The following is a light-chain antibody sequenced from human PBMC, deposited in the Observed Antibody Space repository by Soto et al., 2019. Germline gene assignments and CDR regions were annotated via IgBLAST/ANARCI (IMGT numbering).Light chain of an antibody. CDR3: QQRNNWPLT. Sequence: EVVMTQSPATLSVSPGEGVTLSCRANQGIGDTLAWYQHKPGQTPRLLIYEALNRATGIPARFSGSGSGTDFTLTISSLEPEDFAVYYCQQRNNWPLTFGGGTKVDI. CDR1: QGIGDT. CDR2: EAL. V-gene: IGKV3D-11*01. J-gene: IGKJ4*02.